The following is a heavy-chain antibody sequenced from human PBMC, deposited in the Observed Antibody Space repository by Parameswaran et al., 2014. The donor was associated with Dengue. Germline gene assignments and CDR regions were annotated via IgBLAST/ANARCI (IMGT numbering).Heavy chain of an antibody. J-gene: IGHJ4*02. D-gene: IGHD3-9*01. Sequence: VRQMPGKGLEWMGIIYPADSDIRYSPSFQGQVTISADKSISTAYLQWRSLKASDTAMYYCARQWDFDILTAYYFHWGQGTLVTVSS. V-gene: IGHV5-51*01. CDR3: ARQWDFDILTAYYFH. CDR2: IYPADSDI.